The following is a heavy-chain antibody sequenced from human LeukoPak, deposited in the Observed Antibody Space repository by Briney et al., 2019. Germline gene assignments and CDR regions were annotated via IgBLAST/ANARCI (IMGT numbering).Heavy chain of an antibody. CDR3: GAGVVPAAMYYYGMDV. CDR2: ISSSGSTI. Sequence: GGSLRLSCAASGFTFSDYYMSWIRQAPGKGLEWVSYISSSGSTIYYADSVKGRFTISRDNAKNSLYLQMNSLRAEDTAVYYCGAGVVPAAMYYYGMDVWGQGTTVTVSS. J-gene: IGHJ6*02. V-gene: IGHV3-11*01. D-gene: IGHD2-2*01. CDR1: GFTFSDYY.